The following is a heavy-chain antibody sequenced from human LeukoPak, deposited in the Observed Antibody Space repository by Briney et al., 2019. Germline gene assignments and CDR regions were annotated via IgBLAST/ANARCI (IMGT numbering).Heavy chain of an antibody. CDR2: IRSEAYGGTT. CDR1: GFTFGDYA. V-gene: IGHV3-49*03. Sequence: GGSLRLSCTASGFTFGDYAMSWFRQAPGKGLEWVGFIRSEAYGGTTEYAASVKGRFTISRDDSKSIAYLQMNSLKTEDTAVYYCTRVLRPRSLHYVWGSYRSGRRVDYWGQGTLVTVSS. CDR3: TRVLRPRSLHYVWGSYRSGRRVDY. D-gene: IGHD3-16*02. J-gene: IGHJ4*02.